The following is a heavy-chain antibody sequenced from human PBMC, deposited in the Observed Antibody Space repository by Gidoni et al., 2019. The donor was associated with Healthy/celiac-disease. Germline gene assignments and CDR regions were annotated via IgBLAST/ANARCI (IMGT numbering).Heavy chain of an antibody. CDR1: GGSISSSSYY. CDR2: IYYSGGT. CDR3: ARRYCSSTSCLDY. Sequence: QLQLQASGPGLVKPSETLSLTCTVSGGSISSSSYYWGWIRQPPGKGLEWIGSIYYSGGTYYNPSLKSRVTISVDTSKNQFSLKLSSVTAADTAVYYCARRYCSSTSCLDYWGQGTLVTVSS. V-gene: IGHV4-39*01. J-gene: IGHJ4*02. D-gene: IGHD2-2*01.